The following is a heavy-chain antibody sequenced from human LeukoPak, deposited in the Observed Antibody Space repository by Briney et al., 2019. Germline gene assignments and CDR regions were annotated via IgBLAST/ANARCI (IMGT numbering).Heavy chain of an antibody. V-gene: IGHV3-11*01. CDR3: ARGEVGYRHFDY. Sequence: GGSLRLSCAASGFTVSSNYMSWVRQAPGKGLEWVSYISSSGSNIYYADSVKGRFTISRDNAKNSLYLQMNSLRAEDTAVYYCARGEVGYRHFDYWGQGTLVTVSS. J-gene: IGHJ4*02. CDR1: GFTVSSNY. CDR2: ISSSGSNI. D-gene: IGHD6-13*01.